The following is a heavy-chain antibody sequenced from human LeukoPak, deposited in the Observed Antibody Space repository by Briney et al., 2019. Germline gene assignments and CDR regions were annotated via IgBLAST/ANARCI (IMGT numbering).Heavy chain of an antibody. CDR2: ISGSGSRT. Sequence: GGSLRLSCAASGFTFSSYAMSWVRQAAGKGLEWVSGISGSGSRTYYADSVKGRFTISRDNPKNTVHLQMNSLRAEDTAVYYCAKLPTYHYDSSGYYYFEYWGQGTLVTVSS. V-gene: IGHV3-23*01. CDR3: AKLPTYHYDSSGYYYFEY. CDR1: GFTFSSYA. D-gene: IGHD3-22*01. J-gene: IGHJ4*02.